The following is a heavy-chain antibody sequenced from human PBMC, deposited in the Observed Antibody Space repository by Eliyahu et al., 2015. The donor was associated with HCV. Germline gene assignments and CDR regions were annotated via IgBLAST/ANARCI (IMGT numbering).Heavy chain of an antibody. J-gene: IGHJ4*02. D-gene: IGHD6-19*01. CDR3: ASSIAVAYHY. V-gene: IGHV3-21*01. CDR1: GFTFSSYS. CDR2: ISSSSSYI. Sequence: EVQLVESGGGLVKPGGSLRLSCAXSGFTFSSYSMNWVRQAPGKGLEWVSSISSSSSYIYYADSVKGRFTISRDNAKNSLYLQMNSLRAEDTAVYYCASSIAVAYHYWGQGTLVTVSS.